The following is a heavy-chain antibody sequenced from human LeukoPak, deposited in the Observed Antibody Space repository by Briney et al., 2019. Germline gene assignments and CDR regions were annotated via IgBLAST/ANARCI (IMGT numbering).Heavy chain of an antibody. D-gene: IGHD6-19*01. V-gene: IGHV3-66*01. CDR2: IYSGGTT. CDR1: GFTVSSDY. Sequence: PGGSLRLSWSASGFTVSSDYMSWVRQATGKGLAWLSVIYSGGTTYYAVSVKGRFTISRDNSKNTVYLQMHSLGVEDTAVYYCTRGGSVPATRSFDYWGQGTLVTVSS. CDR3: TRGGSVPATRSFDY. J-gene: IGHJ4*02.